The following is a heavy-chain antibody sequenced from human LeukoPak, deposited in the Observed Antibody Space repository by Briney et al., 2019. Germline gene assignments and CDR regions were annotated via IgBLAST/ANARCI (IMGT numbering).Heavy chain of an antibody. CDR2: INSDESST. J-gene: IGHJ4*02. CDR3: ARDGGSYGFDY. Sequence: GGSLRLSCAASGFTFSSYSMNWVRQAPGEGLVWVSRINSDESSTSYADSVKGRFTISRDNAKNTLYLQMNSLRAEDTAVYYCARDGGSYGFDYWGQGTLVTVSS. V-gene: IGHV3-74*01. CDR1: GFTFSSYS. D-gene: IGHD1-26*01.